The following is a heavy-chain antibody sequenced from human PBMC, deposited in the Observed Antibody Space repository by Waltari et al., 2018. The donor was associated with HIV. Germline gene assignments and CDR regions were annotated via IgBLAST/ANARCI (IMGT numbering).Heavy chain of an antibody. V-gene: IGHV1-2*02. CDR3: ARDRAGPGY. D-gene: IGHD3-10*01. CDR2: INPNSGGT. CDR1: VYIFTGYY. J-gene: IGHJ4*02. Sequence: QVQLVQSGAEVKTPGASVTVSCKASVYIFTGYYMHWVRQAPGQGLEWMGWINPNSGGTNYAQKFQGRVTMTRDMSITSAYMELSRLRSDDTAVYYCARDRAGPGYWGQGTLVTVSS.